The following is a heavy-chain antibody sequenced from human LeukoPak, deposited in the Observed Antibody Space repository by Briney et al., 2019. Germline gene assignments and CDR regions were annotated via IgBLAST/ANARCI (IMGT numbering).Heavy chain of an antibody. V-gene: IGHV1-69*13. D-gene: IGHD2-2*01. CDR1: GGTFSSYA. CDR2: IIPIFGTA. Sequence: SVKVSCKASGGTFSSYAISWVRQAPGQGLEWMGGIIPIFGTANYAQKFQGRVTITADESTSTAYMELSSLRSEDTAVYYCARGGLRGQGCSSTSCYGYGMDAWGQGTTVTVSS. CDR3: ARGGLRGQGCSSTSCYGYGMDA. J-gene: IGHJ6*02.